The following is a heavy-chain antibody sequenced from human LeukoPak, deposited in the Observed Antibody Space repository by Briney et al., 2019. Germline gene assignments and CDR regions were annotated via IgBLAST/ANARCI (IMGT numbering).Heavy chain of an antibody. CDR2: INQDGSDK. D-gene: IGHD5-24*01. CDR1: GFTFSGLW. V-gene: IGHV3-7*04. Sequence: GGSLRLSCAASGFTFSGLWMRWARQAPGKGLEWVATINQDGSDKHYVDSVTGRFTISKDNAKTSLYLQMNSLRAEDTAVYYCARVQYNACDIWGQGTMVTVSS. J-gene: IGHJ3*02. CDR3: ARVQYNACDI.